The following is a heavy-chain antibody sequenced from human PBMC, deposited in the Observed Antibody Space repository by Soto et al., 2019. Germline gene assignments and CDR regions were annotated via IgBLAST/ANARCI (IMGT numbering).Heavy chain of an antibody. Sequence: PSETLSLTCTVSGGSISSGGYYWSWIRQHPGKGLEWIGYIYYSGSTYYNPSLKSRVTISVDTSKNQFSLKLSSVTAADTAVYYCARGTVTTSAPRSDWFDPWGQGTLVTVSS. J-gene: IGHJ5*02. CDR2: IYYSGST. V-gene: IGHV4-31*03. CDR3: ARGTVTTSAPRSDWFDP. CDR1: GGSISSGGYY. D-gene: IGHD4-17*01.